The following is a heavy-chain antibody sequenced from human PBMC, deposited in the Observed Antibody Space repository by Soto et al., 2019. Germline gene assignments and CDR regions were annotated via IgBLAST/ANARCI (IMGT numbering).Heavy chain of an antibody. J-gene: IGHJ4*02. CDR1: GFTFSSYA. CDR3: AKDPSYSPFSSSSLDRRTSTGNIDY. D-gene: IGHD6-6*01. Sequence: HPGGSLRLSCAASGFTFSSYAMSWVRQALGKGLEWVSAISGSGGSTYYADSVKGRFTIARDNSKNTPYRQMNSLRAEYTSVYYCAKDPSYSPFSSSSLDRRTSTGNIDYWGQGTLVTVSS. CDR2: ISGSGGST. V-gene: IGHV3-23*01.